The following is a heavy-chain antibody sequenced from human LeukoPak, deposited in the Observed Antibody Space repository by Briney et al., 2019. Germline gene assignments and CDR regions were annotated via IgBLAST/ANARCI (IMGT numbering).Heavy chain of an antibody. CDR3: ARIYSSGRGNDALDI. J-gene: IGHJ3*02. CDR2: ITSTGTTV. V-gene: IGHV3-48*03. CDR1: GFTFSSFQ. D-gene: IGHD6-19*01. Sequence: GGSLRLSCAASGFTFSSFQMTWVRQAPGKGLQWVSYITSTGTTVHYADSVRGRFTISRDNANNSLFLQMNSLRAEDTAVYYCARIYSSGRGNDALDIWGQGTMVSVSS.